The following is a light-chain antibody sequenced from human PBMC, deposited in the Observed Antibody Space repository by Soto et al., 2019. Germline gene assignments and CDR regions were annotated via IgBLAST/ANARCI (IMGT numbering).Light chain of an antibody. CDR2: GGS. Sequence: EIGMKKSPATQSVSPEERATLSCRASQSVSSNVAWYQQKPGQSPRLLIYGGSARATGIPARFSGSGSGTEFTLTISSLQSEDFAVYYSQQYNNWPPAFGQGTKVDIK. V-gene: IGKV3-15*01. J-gene: IGKJ1*01. CDR1: QSVSSN. CDR3: QQYNNWPPA.